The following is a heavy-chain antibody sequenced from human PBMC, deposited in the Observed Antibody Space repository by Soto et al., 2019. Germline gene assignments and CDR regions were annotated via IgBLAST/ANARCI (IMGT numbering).Heavy chain of an antibody. D-gene: IGHD2-2*01. CDR1: GYTFTSSG. J-gene: IGHJ6*02. Sequence: ASVKVSCKASGYTFTSSGISWVRQAPGQGLEWLGWISTDNGNTNYAQHLQGRVSLTTDTSTSTVYMELRSLRSEDTAVYYCASHPDIVLVPAARRDYYYGMDVWGQGTTVTVSS. CDR3: ASHPDIVLVPAARRDYYYGMDV. CDR2: ISTDNGNT. V-gene: IGHV1-18*01.